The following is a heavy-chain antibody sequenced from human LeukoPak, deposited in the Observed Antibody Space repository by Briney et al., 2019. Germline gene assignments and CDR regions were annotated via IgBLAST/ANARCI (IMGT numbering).Heavy chain of an antibody. CDR1: GFTFSDYY. Sequence: GGSLRLSCAASGFTFSDYYMSWIRQAPGKGLEWVSYISSSGSTIYYADSVKGRFTISRDNAKNSLYLQMNSLRAEDTALYYCAREGGYSAYYYYYMDVWGKGTTVTVSS. V-gene: IGHV3-11*01. J-gene: IGHJ6*03. CDR3: AREGGYSAYYYYYMDV. CDR2: ISSSGSTI. D-gene: IGHD3-22*01.